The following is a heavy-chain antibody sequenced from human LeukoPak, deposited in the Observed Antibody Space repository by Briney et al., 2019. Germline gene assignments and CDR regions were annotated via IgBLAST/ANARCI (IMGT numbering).Heavy chain of an antibody. CDR3: AKANDSSGYYYPFDY. CDR2: ISGSGGST. D-gene: IGHD3-22*01. V-gene: IGHV3-23*01. Sequence: PGGSLRLSCAGSGFTFSSYAMSWVRQAPGKGLEWVSAISGSGGSTYYADSVKGRFTISRDNSKNTLYLQMNSLRAEDTAVYYCAKANDSSGYYYPFDYWGQGALVIVSS. J-gene: IGHJ4*02. CDR1: GFTFSSYA.